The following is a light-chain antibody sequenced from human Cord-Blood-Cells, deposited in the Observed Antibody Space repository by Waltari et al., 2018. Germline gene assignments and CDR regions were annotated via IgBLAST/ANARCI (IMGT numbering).Light chain of an antibody. J-gene: IGLJ3*02. Sequence: VTISCXGXXSDVGGYNYVSWYQQHPGKAPKLMIYDVSKRPSGVPDRFSGSKSGNTASLTISGLQAEDEADYYCCSYAGSYTWVFGGGTKLTVL. V-gene: IGLV2-11*01. CDR2: DVS. CDR3: CSYAGSYTWV. CDR1: XSDVGGYNY.